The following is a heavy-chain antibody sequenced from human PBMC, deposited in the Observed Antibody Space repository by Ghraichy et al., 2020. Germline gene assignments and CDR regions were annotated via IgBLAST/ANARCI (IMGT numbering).Heavy chain of an antibody. D-gene: IGHD3-3*01. CDR2: ISGSGGST. CDR1: GFTFSSYA. V-gene: IGHV3-23*01. CDR3: AKGNDFWSGYTYNWFDP. Sequence: LSLTCAASGFTFSSYAMSWVRQAPGKGLEWVSAISGSGGSTYYADSVKGRFTISRDNSKNTLYLQMNSLRAEDTAVYYCAKGNDFWSGYTYNWFDPWGQGTLVTVSS. J-gene: IGHJ5*02.